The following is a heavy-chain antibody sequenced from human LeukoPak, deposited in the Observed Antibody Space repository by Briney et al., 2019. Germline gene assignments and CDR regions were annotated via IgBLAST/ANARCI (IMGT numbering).Heavy chain of an antibody. CDR3: ARDALYEFGEFRFDY. Sequence: ASVKVSCKASGYTFTSYAMHWVRQAPGQRLEWMGWINAGNGNTKYSQKFQGRVTITRDTSASTAYMELSSLRSEDTAVYYCARDALYEFGEFRFDYWGQGTLVTVSS. CDR1: GYTFTSYA. J-gene: IGHJ4*02. D-gene: IGHD3-10*01. CDR2: INAGNGNT. V-gene: IGHV1-3*01.